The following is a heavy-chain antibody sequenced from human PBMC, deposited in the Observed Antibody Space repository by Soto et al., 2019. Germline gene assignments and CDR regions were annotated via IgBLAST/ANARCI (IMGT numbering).Heavy chain of an antibody. CDR1: GYTFSMYG. CDR3: ARVPGRWGNSYGMDV. CDR2: ISAHTGMT. Sequence: ATVKVSCKASGYTFSMYGITWVRQAPGQGLEWVGWISAHTGMTNYAQEFQGRVTMTTDTSTNTASMELRSLKSDDTAVYYCARVPGRWGNSYGMDVWGQGTTVTVSS. J-gene: IGHJ6*02. D-gene: IGHD3-16*01. V-gene: IGHV1-18*01.